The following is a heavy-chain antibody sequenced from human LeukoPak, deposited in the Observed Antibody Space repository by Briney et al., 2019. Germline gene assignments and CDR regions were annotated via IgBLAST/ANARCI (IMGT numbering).Heavy chain of an antibody. Sequence: ASVKVSCKASGYTFSSNYMHWVRQAPGQGLEWMGWINPNSGGSNYAQKFQGRVTMTRDTSISTAYMELSSLRFDGTAVYYCARAYYDVLTGYQGDAFEIWGQGTMVTVSS. CDR3: ARAYYDVLTGYQGDAFEI. V-gene: IGHV1-2*02. CDR2: INPNSGGS. D-gene: IGHD3-9*01. CDR1: GYTFSSNY. J-gene: IGHJ3*02.